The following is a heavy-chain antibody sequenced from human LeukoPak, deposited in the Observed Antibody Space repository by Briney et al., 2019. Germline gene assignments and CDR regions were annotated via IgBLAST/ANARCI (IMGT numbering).Heavy chain of an antibody. Sequence: GGSLRFSCAASGFTFSSYAMHWVRQAPGKGLEWVAVISYDGSNKYYADSVKGRFTISRDNSKNTLYLQMNSLRAEDTAVYYCAREYYDFWSGFGMVSYYYYGMDVWGQGTTVTVSS. V-gene: IGHV3-30*04. CDR2: ISYDGSNK. D-gene: IGHD3-3*01. CDR3: AREYYDFWSGFGMVSYYYYGMDV. J-gene: IGHJ6*02. CDR1: GFTFSSYA.